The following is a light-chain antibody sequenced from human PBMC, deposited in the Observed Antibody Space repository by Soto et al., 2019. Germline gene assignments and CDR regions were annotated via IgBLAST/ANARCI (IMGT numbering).Light chain of an antibody. CDR2: GAS. J-gene: IGKJ1*01. CDR3: QQYGSSPT. Sequence: ESVLTQSPGTLSLSPGERATLSCRASQSVSSSYLAWYQQKPGQAPRLLIYGASSRATGRPDRFSGSGSGTDSTLTISSLEPEDFAVYYCQQYGSSPTFGQGTKVDIK. V-gene: IGKV3-20*01. CDR1: QSVSSSY.